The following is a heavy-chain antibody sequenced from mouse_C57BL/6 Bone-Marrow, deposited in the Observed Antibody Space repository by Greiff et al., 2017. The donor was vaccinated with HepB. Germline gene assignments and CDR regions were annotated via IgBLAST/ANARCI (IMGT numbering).Heavy chain of an antibody. CDR3: ARRRERYDYDIGYFDV. J-gene: IGHJ1*03. CDR1: GYTFTSYW. CDR2: IDPSDSYT. D-gene: IGHD2-4*01. V-gene: IGHV1-59*01. Sequence: QVQLQQSGAELVRPGTSVKLSCKASGYTFTSYWMHWVKQRPGQGLEWIGVIDPSDSYTNYNQKFKGKATLTVDTSSSTAYMQRSSLTSEDSAVYYCARRRERYDYDIGYFDVWGTGTTVTVSS.